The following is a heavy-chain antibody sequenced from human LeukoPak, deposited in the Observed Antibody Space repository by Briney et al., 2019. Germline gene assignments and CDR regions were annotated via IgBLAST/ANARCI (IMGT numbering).Heavy chain of an antibody. V-gene: IGHV3-21*01. CDR3: ARGSTLGSCTSSSCHNWFDP. D-gene: IGHD2-2*01. J-gene: IGHJ5*02. CDR2: ISGRSNYI. Sequence: GGSLRLSCAASGFTFSTFSMNWVRQAPGKGLEWVSSISGRSNYIFYADSVKGRFTISRDNAENSLYLLLNSLRVEDTAVYYCARGSTLGSCTSSSCHNWFDPWGQGTLVTVSP. CDR1: GFTFSTFS.